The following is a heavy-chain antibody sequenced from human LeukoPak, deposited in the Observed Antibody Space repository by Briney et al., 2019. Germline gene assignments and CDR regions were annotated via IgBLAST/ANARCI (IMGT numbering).Heavy chain of an antibody. CDR1: GYSISSGYY. V-gene: IGHV4-38-2*01. J-gene: IGHJ6*03. Sequence: KPSETLSLTCAVSGYSISSGYYWGWFRQPPGKGLEWIGCMYHSGSTYYNPSLKSRVTISVATSKNQFSLKLSSVTAADTAVYYCARQGGSSSPYYYYYMDVWGKGTTVTVSS. CDR2: MYHSGST. D-gene: IGHD6-13*01. CDR3: ARQGGSSSPYYYYYMDV.